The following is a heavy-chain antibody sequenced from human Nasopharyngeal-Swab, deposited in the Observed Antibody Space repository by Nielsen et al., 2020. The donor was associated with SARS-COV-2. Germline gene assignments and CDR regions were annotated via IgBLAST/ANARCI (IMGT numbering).Heavy chain of an antibody. V-gene: IGHV3-74*01. CDR1: GFTSSSYW. J-gene: IGHJ4*02. CDR3: AKDRYCSGGACYFSGFDY. D-gene: IGHD2-15*01. Sequence: GESLKISCAASGFTSSSYWMHWVRQAPGKGLVWVSRINSDGSSTTYADSVKGRFTISRDNTKNTLYLQMHSLRVEDTAVYYCAKDRYCSGGACYFSGFDYWGLGTLVTVSS. CDR2: INSDGSST.